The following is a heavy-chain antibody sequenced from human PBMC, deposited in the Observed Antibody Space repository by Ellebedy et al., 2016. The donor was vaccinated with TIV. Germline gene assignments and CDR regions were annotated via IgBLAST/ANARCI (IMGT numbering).Heavy chain of an antibody. CDR1: GFTFSSFA. CDR2: ISADGSSA. J-gene: IGHJ4*02. CDR3: AKGSSSGFNYDRVGFEY. Sequence: GESLKISCAASGFTFSSFAMHWVRQAPGKGLEWLSVISADGSSAYHADSVKGRLTLTRDNSKKTLYLQMNRLKTEDTAGYYCAKGSSSGFNYDRVGFEYWGQGTLVTVSS. D-gene: IGHD3-22*01. V-gene: IGHV3-23*01.